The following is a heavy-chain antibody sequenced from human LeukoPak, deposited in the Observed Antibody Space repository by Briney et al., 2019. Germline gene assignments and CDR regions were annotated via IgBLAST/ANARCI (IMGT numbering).Heavy chain of an antibody. J-gene: IGHJ4*02. CDR1: GGSISSYY. CDR2: IYYSGST. CDR3: ARGYSYGYVGYFDY. V-gene: IGHV4-59*01. Sequence: SETLSLTCTVSGGSISSYYWSWIRQAPGKGLEWIGYIYYSGSTNYNPSLRSRVTISVDTSKNQFALKQSSVTAADTAVYYCARGYSYGYVGYFDYWGQGTLVTVSS. D-gene: IGHD5-18*01.